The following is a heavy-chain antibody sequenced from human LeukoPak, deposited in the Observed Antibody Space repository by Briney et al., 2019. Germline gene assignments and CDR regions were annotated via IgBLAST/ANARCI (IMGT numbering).Heavy chain of an antibody. Sequence: SETLSLTCTVSGGSISSYYWSWIRQPPGKGLEWIGYIFYDGGAYYNPSLESRLVISVDRSKKQFSLKMKSVTAADTAVYYCARQRGTSSFRVLDYWGQGILVTVSS. CDR3: ARQRGTSSFRVLDY. CDR2: IFYDGGA. D-gene: IGHD2-8*01. V-gene: IGHV4-59*06. J-gene: IGHJ4*02. CDR1: GGSISSYY.